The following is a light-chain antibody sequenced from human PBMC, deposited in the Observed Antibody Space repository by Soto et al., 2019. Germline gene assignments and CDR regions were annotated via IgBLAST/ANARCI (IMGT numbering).Light chain of an antibody. CDR2: GAS. CDR3: QQYGSSPRT. J-gene: IGKJ1*01. CDR1: QTISNTY. Sequence: EIVLTQSPGTLSLSPGETATLSCRASQTISNTYLAWYQQKPGQAPRLLIYGASTRATGIPGRFSGSGSGTDFTLTVNRLVPEDFAVYYCQQYGSSPRTFGQGTKVEI. V-gene: IGKV3-20*01.